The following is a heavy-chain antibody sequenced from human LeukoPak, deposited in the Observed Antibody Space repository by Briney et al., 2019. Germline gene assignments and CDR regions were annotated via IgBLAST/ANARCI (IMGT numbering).Heavy chain of an antibody. Sequence: GGSLRLSCAASGFTINNNYMTWVRQAPGKGLEWVSVSYSGGSAYYADSVKGRFTMSRDSSKNTVNLQMNILTVEDTAVYYCARILGTTDAFDIWGQGTMVTVSS. CDR2: SYSGGSA. CDR1: GFTINNNY. CDR3: ARILGTTDAFDI. V-gene: IGHV3-53*01. J-gene: IGHJ3*02. D-gene: IGHD2/OR15-2a*01.